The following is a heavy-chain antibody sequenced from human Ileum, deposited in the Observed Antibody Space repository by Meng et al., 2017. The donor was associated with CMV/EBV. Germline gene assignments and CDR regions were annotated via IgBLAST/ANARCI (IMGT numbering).Heavy chain of an antibody. J-gene: IGHJ4*02. CDR2: ISVYSGKT. CDR1: GYTFASNI. V-gene: IGHV1-18*04. D-gene: IGHD3-22*01. CDR3: AIDRSGGYYLDY. Sequence: ASVKVSCKASGYTFASNIINWVRQAPGQGLEWMGWISVYSGKTNYPHKFQGRLTMTTDTSTSTAYMELRSLRSDDTAVYYCAIDRSGGYYLDYWGQGTRVTVSS.